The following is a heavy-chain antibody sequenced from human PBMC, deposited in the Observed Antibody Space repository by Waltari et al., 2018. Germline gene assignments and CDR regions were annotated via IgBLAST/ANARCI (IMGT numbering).Heavy chain of an antibody. CDR3: ARGFCSGGVCYTSLFDS. CDR1: GSSISGNFY. D-gene: IGHD2-8*02. J-gene: IGHJ4*02. V-gene: IGHV4-38-2*02. CDR2: FYPAGAT. Sequence: QVQLQESGPGLVKASETLSLTCTVSGSSISGNFYWGWVRQPPGKGFEWTGSFYPAGATVDNASLKSRVTISLGTSKNQFFLNLMSVTAADTAVYFCARGFCSGGVCYTSLFDSWGRGILAVVSS.